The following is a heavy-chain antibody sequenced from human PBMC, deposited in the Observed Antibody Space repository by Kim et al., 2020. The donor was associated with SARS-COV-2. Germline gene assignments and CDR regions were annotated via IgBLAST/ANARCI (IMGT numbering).Heavy chain of an antibody. V-gene: IGHV3-9*01. CDR3: AKDYSSYYYYYMDV. D-gene: IGHD2-21*01. Sequence: ADSVKGRFTISRDNAKNSLYLQMNSLRAEDTALYYCAKDYSSYYYYYMDVWGKGTTVTVSS. J-gene: IGHJ6*03.